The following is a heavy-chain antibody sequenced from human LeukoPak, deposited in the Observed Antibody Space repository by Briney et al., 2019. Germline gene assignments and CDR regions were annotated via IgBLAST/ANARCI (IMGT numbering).Heavy chain of an antibody. J-gene: IGHJ6*03. CDR2: ISGTADTT. CDR1: GFYSNDYARYA. V-gene: IGHV3-23*01. Sequence: GGSLRLSCAGSGFYSNDYARYAMSWVRQAPGNGLEWVSAISGTADTTKYADSVKGRFTISRDNSKNTLYLQMNSLRAEDTAVYYCAKGWDNFYFYYYMDVWGKGTMVTVSS. D-gene: IGHD1-26*01. CDR3: AKGWDNFYFYYYMDV.